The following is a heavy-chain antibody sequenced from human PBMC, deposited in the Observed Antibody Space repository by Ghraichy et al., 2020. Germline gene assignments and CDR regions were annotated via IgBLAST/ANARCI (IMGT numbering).Heavy chain of an antibody. CDR1: GGSFRDYY. V-gene: IGHV4-34*01. CDR3: ARGRWDSVRGVDRLDY. CDR2: INHSGIT. D-gene: IGHD3-10*01. J-gene: IGHJ4*02. Sequence: TLSLTCVVNGGSFRDYYWTWIRQSPGKGLEWIGEINHSGITYYNPSLKSRVTLSVDASKSQFSLKLTSVTAADTAVYYCARGRWDSVRGVDRLDYWGQGALVTVSS.